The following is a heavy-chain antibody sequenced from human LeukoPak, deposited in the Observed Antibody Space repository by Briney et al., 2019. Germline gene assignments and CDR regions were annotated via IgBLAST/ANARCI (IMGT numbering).Heavy chain of an antibody. J-gene: IGHJ4*02. CDR3: AKDRTIIVGADDSDY. V-gene: IGHV3-30*18. Sequence: GRSLRLSCAASGSTFSSYGMHWVRQAPGKGLEWVAVISYDGSNKYYADSVKGRFTISRDNSKNTLYLQMNSLRAEDTAVYYCAKDRTIIVGADDSDYWGQGTLVTVSS. D-gene: IGHD1-26*01. CDR1: GSTFSSYG. CDR2: ISYDGSNK.